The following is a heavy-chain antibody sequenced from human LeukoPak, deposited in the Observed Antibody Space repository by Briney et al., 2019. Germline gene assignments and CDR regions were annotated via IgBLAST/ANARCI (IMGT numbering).Heavy chain of an antibody. D-gene: IGHD6-25*01. V-gene: IGHV1-8*01. CDR1: GYTFTSHD. Sequence: DSVTVSCKAYGYTFTSHDINWVRQATGQGLEWMGWMNPNSGNTGYAQKFQGRVTMTRNTSISTACMELSSLGSEDTAVYYCASGAAYDAFDIWGQGTMVTVSS. CDR2: MNPNSGNT. J-gene: IGHJ3*02. CDR3: ASGAAYDAFDI.